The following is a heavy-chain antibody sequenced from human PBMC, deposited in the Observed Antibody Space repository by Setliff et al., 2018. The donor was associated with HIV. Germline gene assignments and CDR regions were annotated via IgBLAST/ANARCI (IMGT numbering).Heavy chain of an antibody. CDR2: INPSGGST. CDR3: ARYASYTSDWREAFDI. D-gene: IGHD6-19*01. J-gene: IGHJ3*02. V-gene: IGHV1-46*01. Sequence: ASVKVSCKASGYTFTSYYMHWVRQAPGQGLEWMGIINPSGGSTSYAQKFQGRVTMTIDSSTTTAYMELRSLRADDTALYYCARYASYTSDWREAFDIWGQGTMVTVSS. CDR1: GYTFTSYY.